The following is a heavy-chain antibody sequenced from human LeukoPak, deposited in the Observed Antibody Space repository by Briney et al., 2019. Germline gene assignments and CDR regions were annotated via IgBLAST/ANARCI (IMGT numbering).Heavy chain of an antibody. V-gene: IGHV3-13*04. Sequence: GGSLILSCAASGFTFSSYDMHWVRQATGKGLEWVSAIDTAGNTFYPGSVRGRFTISRENAKNSLYLQMNNVRAGDTAVYYCARTSKVTSVMDIWGQGTMVTVSS. CDR2: IDTAGNT. D-gene: IGHD3-16*01. J-gene: IGHJ3*02. CDR1: GFTFSSYD. CDR3: ARTSKVTSVMDI.